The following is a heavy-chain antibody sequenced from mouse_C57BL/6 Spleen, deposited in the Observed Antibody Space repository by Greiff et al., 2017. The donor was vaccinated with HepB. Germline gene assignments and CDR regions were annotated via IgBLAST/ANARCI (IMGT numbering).Heavy chain of an antibody. CDR3: ARQITTVVATDWYFDV. J-gene: IGHJ1*03. CDR2: ISNGGGST. D-gene: IGHD1-1*01. V-gene: IGHV5-12*01. Sequence: DVQLQESGGGLVQPGGSLKLSCAASGFTFSDYYMYWVRQTPEKRLEWVAYISNGGGSTNYPDTVKGRFTISRDNAKNTLYLQMSRLKSEDTAMYYCARQITTVVATDWYFDVWGTGTTVTVSS. CDR1: GFTFSDYY.